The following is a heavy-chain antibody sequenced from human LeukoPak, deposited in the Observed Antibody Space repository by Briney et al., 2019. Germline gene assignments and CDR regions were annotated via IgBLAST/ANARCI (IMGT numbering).Heavy chain of an antibody. D-gene: IGHD4-23*01. CDR1: GGSISSSSYS. Sequence: SETLSLTCTVSGGSISSSSYSWGWIRQPPGKGLEWIGSIYYSGSTYYNPSLKSRVTISVDTSKNQFSLKLSSVTAADTAVYYCARQSSIGGPPHFDYWGQGTLVTVSS. V-gene: IGHV4-39*01. CDR2: IYYSGST. CDR3: ARQSSIGGPPHFDY. J-gene: IGHJ4*02.